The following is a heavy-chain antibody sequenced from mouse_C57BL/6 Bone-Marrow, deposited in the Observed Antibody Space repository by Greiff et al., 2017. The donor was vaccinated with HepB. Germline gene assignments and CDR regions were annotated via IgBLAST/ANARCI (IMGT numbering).Heavy chain of an antibody. CDR1: GFTFTDYY. CDR2: IRNKANGYTT. D-gene: IGHD3-1*01. CDR3: ARWMHTAY. Sequence: EVNVVESGGGLVQPGGSLSLSCAASGFTFTDYYMSWVRQPPGKALEWLGFIRNKANGYTTEYSASVKGRFTISRDNSQSILYLQMNALRAEDSATYYCARWMHTAYWGQGTLVTVSA. J-gene: IGHJ3*01. V-gene: IGHV7-3*01.